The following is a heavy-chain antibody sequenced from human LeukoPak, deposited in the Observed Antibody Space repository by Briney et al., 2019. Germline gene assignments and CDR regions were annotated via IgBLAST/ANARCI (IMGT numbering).Heavy chain of an antibody. CDR1: GFTFSNYW. J-gene: IGHJ4*02. Sequence: GSLRLSCAASGFTFSNYWMAWVRQAPGKGLEWVANIKEDGSEKYHADSLRGRFTISRDNAKNSLYLQLNSLRAEDTAIYFCANLLENYWGQGILVTVSS. D-gene: IGHD1-1*01. CDR3: ANLLENY. V-gene: IGHV3-7*01. CDR2: IKEDGSEK.